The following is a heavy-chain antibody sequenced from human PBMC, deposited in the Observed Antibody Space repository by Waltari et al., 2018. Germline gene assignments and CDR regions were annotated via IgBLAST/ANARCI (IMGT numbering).Heavy chain of an antibody. D-gene: IGHD3-10*01. CDR1: GYTFTSYG. V-gene: IGHV1-18*01. J-gene: IGHJ5*02. CDR3: ARGLLLWFGDPRGWFDP. CDR2: ISAYKGNT. Sequence: QVQLVQSGAEVKKPGASVKVSCKASGYTFTSYGISWVRQAPGQGLEWMGWISAYKGNTNYAQKLQGIVTMTTDTSTSTAYMELRSLRSDDTAVYYCARGLLLWFGDPRGWFDPWGQGTLVTVSS.